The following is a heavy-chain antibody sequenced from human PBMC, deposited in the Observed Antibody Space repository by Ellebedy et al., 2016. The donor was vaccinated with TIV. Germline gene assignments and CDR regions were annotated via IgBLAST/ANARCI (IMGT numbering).Heavy chain of an antibody. V-gene: IGHV4-34*01. D-gene: IGHD3-22*01. CDR3: ARSYDSSGDY. J-gene: IGHJ4*02. CDR2: INHSGST. CDR1: GGSFSGYY. Sequence: SETLSLXCAVYGGSFSGYYWSWIRQPPGKGLEWIGEINHSGSTNYNPSLKSRVTISVDTSKNQFSLKLSSVTAADTAVYYCARSYDSSGDYWGQGTLVTVSS.